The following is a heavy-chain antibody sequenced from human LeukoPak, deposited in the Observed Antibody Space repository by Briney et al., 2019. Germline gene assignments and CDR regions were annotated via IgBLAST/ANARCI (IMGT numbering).Heavy chain of an antibody. CDR2: ISSSTTTI. D-gene: IGHD1-14*01. CDR3: ARAELGIKF. CDR1: GFTFSSYS. Sequence: GGSLRLSCAASGFTFSSYSMNWVRQAPGKGLEWVSYISSSTTTIYYADSVKGRFTISRDNAKNSLYLQMNSLRAEDTAVYYCARAELGIKFWGQGTPVTVSS. J-gene: IGHJ4*02. V-gene: IGHV3-48*01.